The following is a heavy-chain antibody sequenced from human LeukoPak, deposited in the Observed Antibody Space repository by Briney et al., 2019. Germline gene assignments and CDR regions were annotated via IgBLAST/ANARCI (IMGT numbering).Heavy chain of an antibody. D-gene: IGHD3-22*01. Sequence: PSETLSLTCTVSGGSISSGSYYWSWIRQPAGKGLEWIGRIYTSGSTNYNPSLKSRVTISVDTSKNQFSLKLSSVTAADTAVYYCARLPYYYDIYGAFDIWGQGTMVTVSS. CDR2: IYTSGST. CDR3: ARLPYYYDIYGAFDI. CDR1: GGSISSGSYY. J-gene: IGHJ3*02. V-gene: IGHV4-61*02.